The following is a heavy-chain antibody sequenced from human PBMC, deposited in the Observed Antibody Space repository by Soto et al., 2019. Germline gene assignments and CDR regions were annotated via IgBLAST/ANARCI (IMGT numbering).Heavy chain of an antibody. J-gene: IGHJ4*02. D-gene: IGHD1-26*01. CDR2: IWYDGSNK. CDR3: ARDLNSFDC. V-gene: IGHV3-33*01. CDR1: GFTFSSYG. Sequence: PGGSLRLSCAASGFTFSSYGRHWVRQAPGKGLEWVAVIWYDGSNKYYADSVKGRFTISRDNSKNTLYLQMNSLRAEDTAVYYCARDLNSFDCWGQGTLITVYS.